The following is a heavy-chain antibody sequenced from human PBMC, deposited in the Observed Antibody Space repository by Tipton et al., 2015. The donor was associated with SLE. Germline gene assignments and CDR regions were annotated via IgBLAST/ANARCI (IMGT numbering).Heavy chain of an antibody. D-gene: IGHD5-18*01. V-gene: IGHV3-11*06. CDR1: GFTFSDYY. Sequence: SLRLSCAASGFTFSDYYMSWIRQAPGKGLEWVSYISSSSSYTNYADSVKGRFTISRDNAKNSLYLQMNSLRAEDTAVYYCARVRPKYSYAVDYWGQGTLVTVSS. CDR3: ARVRPKYSYAVDY. CDR2: ISSSSSYT. J-gene: IGHJ4*02.